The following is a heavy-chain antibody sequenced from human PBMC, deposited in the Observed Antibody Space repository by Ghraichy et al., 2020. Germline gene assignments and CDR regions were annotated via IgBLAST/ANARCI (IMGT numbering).Heavy chain of an antibody. CDR2: IFSNDEK. D-gene: IGHD3-3*01. Sequence: SGPTLVKPTETLTLTCTVSGFSLSNARMGVSWIRQPPGKALEWLAHIFSNDEKSYSTSLKSRLTISKDTSKSQVVLTMTNMDPVDTATYYCARIRRIDDFWSGYQAPYYYYYGMDVWGQGTTVTVSS. CDR1: GFSLSNARMG. J-gene: IGHJ6*02. V-gene: IGHV2-26*01. CDR3: ARIRRIDDFWSGYQAPYYYYYGMDV.